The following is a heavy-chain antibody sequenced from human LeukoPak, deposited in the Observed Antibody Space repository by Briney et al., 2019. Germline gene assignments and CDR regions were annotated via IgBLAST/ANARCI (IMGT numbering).Heavy chain of an antibody. CDR1: GYTFTDYY. CDR2: INPKSGGT. CDR3: ASRDGYNVPFDY. J-gene: IGHJ4*02. Sequence: ASVKVSCKASGYTFTDYYLHWARQAPGQGLEWMGWINPKSGGTNFAQKFQGRVTMTRDTPINTAYMELDSLTSDDTAIHYCASRDGYNVPFDYWSQGTLVTVSS. V-gene: IGHV1-2*02. D-gene: IGHD5-24*01.